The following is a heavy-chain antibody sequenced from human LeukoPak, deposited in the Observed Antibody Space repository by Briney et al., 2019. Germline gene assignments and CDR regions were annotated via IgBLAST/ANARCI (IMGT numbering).Heavy chain of an antibody. CDR1: GGSFSRSTYY. V-gene: IGHV4-39*01. J-gene: IGHJ4*02. Sequence: SETLSLTCTVSGGSFSRSTYYWGWIRPPPGMGLEWFGSIYYSGSTYYNPSLKSRVTISVDTSKNQFSLKLSSVTAADTAVYYCARRPTAMLPWNCFDYWGRGTLVTVSS. CDR2: IYYSGST. D-gene: IGHD5-18*01. CDR3: ARRPTAMLPWNCFDY.